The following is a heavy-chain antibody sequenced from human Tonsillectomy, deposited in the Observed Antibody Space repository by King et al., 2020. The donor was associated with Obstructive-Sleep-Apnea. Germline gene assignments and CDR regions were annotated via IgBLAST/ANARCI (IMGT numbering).Heavy chain of an antibody. CDR1: GDSISTYY. J-gene: IGHJ2*01. Sequence: VQLQESGPGLVRPSETLALTCTVSGDSISTYYWSWIRQSPGKGLEWIGDIHHSGSTDYNPSLKSRVIISVDTSKNQFYLRLTSVTAADPAVYYCARRGDSGSDSVNWYFDLWGRGTLVTVSS. D-gene: IGHD1-26*01. V-gene: IGHV4-59*08. CDR3: ARRGDSGSDSVNWYFDL. CDR2: IHHSGST.